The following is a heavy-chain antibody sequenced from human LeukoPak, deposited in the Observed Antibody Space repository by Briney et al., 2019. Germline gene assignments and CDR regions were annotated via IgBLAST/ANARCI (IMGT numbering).Heavy chain of an antibody. CDR1: GYSISSGYY. CDR2: IYHSGST. D-gene: IGHD5-18*01. V-gene: IGHV4-38-2*02. Sequence: PSETLSLTRTVSGYSISSGYYWGWIRQPPGKGLEWIGSIYHSGSTYYNPSLKSRVTISVDTSKNQFSLKLSSVTAADTAVYYCARYSYGLGFDYWGQGTLVTVSS. J-gene: IGHJ4*02. CDR3: ARYSYGLGFDY.